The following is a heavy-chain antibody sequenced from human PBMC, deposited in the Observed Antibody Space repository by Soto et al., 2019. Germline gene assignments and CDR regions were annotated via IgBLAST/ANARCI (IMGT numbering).Heavy chain of an antibody. CDR3: AKADCSSTSCGGYYYYYYGMDV. D-gene: IGHD2-2*01. CDR2: ISGSGGST. J-gene: IGHJ6*02. Sequence: GGSLRLSCSASGFTFSSYAMTWVRQAPGKGLEWVSAISGSGGSTYYADSVKGRFTISRDNSKNTLYLQMNSMRAEDTAVYYCAKADCSSTSCGGYYYYYYGMDVWGQGNTVTVSS. V-gene: IGHV3-23*01. CDR1: GFTFSSYA.